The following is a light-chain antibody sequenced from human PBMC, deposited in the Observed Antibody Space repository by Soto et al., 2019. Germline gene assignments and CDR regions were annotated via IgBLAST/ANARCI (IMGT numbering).Light chain of an antibody. V-gene: IGLV1-47*01. CDR2: RNN. CDR1: SSNIGSNY. J-gene: IGLJ2*01. Sequence: QSVLTQPPSASGTPGQRVTISCSGSSSNIGSNYVYWYQQIPGTAPKLLIYRNNQLPSGVPDRFSDSKSGTSASLAISGLRSEDEADYYCAAWDDSLRGVVFGGGTKLTVL. CDR3: AAWDDSLRGVV.